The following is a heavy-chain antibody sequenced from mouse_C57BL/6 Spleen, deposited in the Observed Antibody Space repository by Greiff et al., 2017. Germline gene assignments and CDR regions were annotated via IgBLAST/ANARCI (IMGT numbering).Heavy chain of an antibody. CDR1: GFTFSDYY. CDR3: ARVGVYAYAMDY. D-gene: IGHD1-1*01. J-gene: IGHJ4*01. CDR2: INYDGSST. Sequence: EVQRVESEGGLVQPGSSMKLSCTASGFTFSDYYMAWVRQVPEKGLEWVANINYDGSSTYYLDSLKSRFIISRDNAKNILYLQMSSLKSEDTATYYCARVGVYAYAMDYWGQGTSVTVSS. V-gene: IGHV5-16*01.